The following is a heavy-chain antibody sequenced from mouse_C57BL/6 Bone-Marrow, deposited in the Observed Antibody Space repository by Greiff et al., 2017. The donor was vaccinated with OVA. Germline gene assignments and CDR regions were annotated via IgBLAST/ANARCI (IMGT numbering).Heavy chain of an antibody. J-gene: IGHJ4*01. D-gene: IGHD2-5*01. CDR2: IDPETGGT. CDR3: TRGYSNYYAMDY. CDR1: GYTSTDYE. V-gene: IGHV1-15*01. Sequence: VQLQQSGAELVRPGASVTLSCKASGYTSTDYEMHWVKQTPVHGLEWIGAIDPETGGTAYNQKFKGKAILTADKSSSTAYMALRSLTSEDSAVYYCTRGYSNYYAMDYWGQGTSVTVSS.